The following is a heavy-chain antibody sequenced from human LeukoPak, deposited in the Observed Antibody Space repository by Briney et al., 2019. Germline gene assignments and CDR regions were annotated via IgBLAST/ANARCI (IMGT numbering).Heavy chain of an antibody. V-gene: IGHV3-48*01. J-gene: IGHJ4*02. Sequence: GGSLRLSCAASGFTFSSYTMNWVRQAPGKGLEGVSKISSSSSTIYYADSVKGRFTISRDNAKNSLYLQMNSLRAEDTAVYYCARWLELMRNFDWWGQGTLVTVSS. CDR3: ARWLELMRNFDW. CDR1: GFTFSSYT. D-gene: IGHD5-24*01. CDR2: ISSSSSTI.